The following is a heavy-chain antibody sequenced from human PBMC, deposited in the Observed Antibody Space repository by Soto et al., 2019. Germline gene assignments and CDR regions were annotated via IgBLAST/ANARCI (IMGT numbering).Heavy chain of an antibody. D-gene: IGHD6-13*01. Sequence: SETLSLTCTVSGGSVSSGSYYLSWIRQPPGKGLEWIGYIYYSGSTNYNPSLKSRVTISVDTSKNQFSLKLSSVTAADTAVYYCAGELIAAAGDYYYYGMDVWGQGTTVTVSS. J-gene: IGHJ6*02. CDR1: GGSVSSGSYY. CDR3: AGELIAAAGDYYYYGMDV. CDR2: IYYSGST. V-gene: IGHV4-61*01.